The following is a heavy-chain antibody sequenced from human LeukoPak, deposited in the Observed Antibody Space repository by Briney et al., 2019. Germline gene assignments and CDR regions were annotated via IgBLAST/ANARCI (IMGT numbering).Heavy chain of an antibody. V-gene: IGHV4-61*09. D-gene: IGHD3-10*01. CDR1: GGSITRGSYY. J-gene: IGHJ4*01. Sequence: SETLSLACAVSGGSITRGSYYWTWIRQPAGKALEWIGHVFTSGNTNYNPSLKGRVTISIETSKSQFSLNLNSVTAADTAVYYCARGTGSLFYWGHGILVTVSS. CDR2: VFTSGNT. CDR3: ARGTGSLFY.